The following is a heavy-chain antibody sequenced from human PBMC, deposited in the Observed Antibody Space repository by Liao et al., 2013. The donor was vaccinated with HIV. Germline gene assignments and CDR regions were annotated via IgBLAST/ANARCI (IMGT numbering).Heavy chain of an antibody. CDR3: ARGGGLYDYWYFDL. CDR2: INHSGST. D-gene: IGHD3-3*01. CDR1: GGSFSGYY. V-gene: IGHV4-34*01. Sequence: QVQLQQWGAGLLKPSETLSLTCAVYGGSFSGYYWSWIRQPPGKGLEWIGEINHSGSTNYNPSLKSRVTISVDTSKNQFSLELSSVTAADTAVYYCARGGGLYDYWYFDLWGRGTLVTVSS. J-gene: IGHJ2*01.